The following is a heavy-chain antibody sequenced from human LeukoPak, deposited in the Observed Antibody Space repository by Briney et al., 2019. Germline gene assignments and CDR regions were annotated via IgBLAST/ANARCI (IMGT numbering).Heavy chain of an antibody. CDR3: ARISRDGYNAYYYYYMDV. D-gene: IGHD5-24*01. CDR2: IYYSGST. Sequence: PSETLSLTCTVSGGSISNYYWSWIRQPPGKGLEWIGYIYYSGSTNYNPSLKSRVTISVDTSKNQFSLKLSSVTAADTAIYYCARISRDGYNAYYYYYMDVWGKGTTVTVSS. CDR1: GGSISNYY. V-gene: IGHV4-59*01. J-gene: IGHJ6*03.